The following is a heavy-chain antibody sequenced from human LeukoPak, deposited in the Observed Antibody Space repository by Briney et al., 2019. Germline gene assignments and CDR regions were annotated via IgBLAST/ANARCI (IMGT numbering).Heavy chain of an antibody. CDR1: GYTFTGYY. Sequence: ASVKVSCKASGYTFTGYYMHWVRQAPGQGLEWMGRINPNNGATNYAQKLQGRVTITGDTSISTAYMELRSLRSDDTAVYYCARGLRYFDWLLYGWGQGTLVTVSS. CDR2: INPNNGAT. CDR3: ARGLRYFDWLLYG. D-gene: IGHD3-9*01. V-gene: IGHV1-2*06. J-gene: IGHJ4*02.